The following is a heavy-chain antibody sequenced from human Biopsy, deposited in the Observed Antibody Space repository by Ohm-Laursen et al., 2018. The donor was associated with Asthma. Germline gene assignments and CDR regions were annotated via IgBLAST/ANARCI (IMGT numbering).Heavy chain of an antibody. V-gene: IGHV1-2*06. J-gene: IGHJ5*02. CDR2: INPNSGGT. Sequence: ATVRISCKTSGYTFIGYHIHWVRQAPGQGLEWMGRINPNSGGTNYAQKFQGRVTMTSDTSISTAYMELSRLRSDDTALYYCARGQKSPGDRWFDPWGQGTLVTVSS. D-gene: IGHD7-27*01. CDR3: ARGQKSPGDRWFDP. CDR1: GYTFIGYH.